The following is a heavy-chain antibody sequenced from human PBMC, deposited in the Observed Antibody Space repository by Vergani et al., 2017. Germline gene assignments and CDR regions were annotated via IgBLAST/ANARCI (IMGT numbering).Heavy chain of an antibody. CDR2: ISGSGGST. CDR3: ANSPILLWFGELYNYYYHMDV. Sequence: CAASGFTFSSYAMSWVRQAPGKGLEWVSAISGSGGSTYYADSVKGRFTISRDNSKNTLYLQMNSLRAEDTAVYYCANSPILLWFGELYNYYYHMDVWGKGTTVTVSS. J-gene: IGHJ6*03. CDR1: GFTFSSYA. D-gene: IGHD3-10*01. V-gene: IGHV3-23*01.